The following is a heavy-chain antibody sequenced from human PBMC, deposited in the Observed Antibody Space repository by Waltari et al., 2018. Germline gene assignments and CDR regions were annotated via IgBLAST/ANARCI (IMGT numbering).Heavy chain of an antibody. CDR3: TRRHRSSASGSYNHDF. CDR1: GFTFSNFW. D-gene: IGHD3-10*01. Sequence: EVQLVESGGGSVQPGGSLRLSCVVSGFTFSNFWMDWVRQVPGKGLVWVAVINCEGGATSQADSVRGRFSVSRDNAKNPLYLDMKSLGVDDSAIYYCTRRHRSSASGSYNHDFWGQGSPVIVSP. J-gene: IGHJ4*02. V-gene: IGHV3-74*01. CDR2: INCEGGAT.